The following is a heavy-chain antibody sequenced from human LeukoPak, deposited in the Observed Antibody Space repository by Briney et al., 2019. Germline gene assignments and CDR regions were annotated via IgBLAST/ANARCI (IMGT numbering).Heavy chain of an antibody. J-gene: IGHJ6*03. V-gene: IGHV3-48*03. D-gene: IGHD2-2*02. CDR1: GYTFSSYE. CDR3: ARDDCSSTSCYRTPYYYYMDV. Sequence: PGGSLRLSCAASGYTFSSYEMNWVRQAPGKGLEWVSYIDFSGSIIYYADSVKGRFTISRDNAKNSLYLQMNSLRAEDTAVYYCARDDCSSTSCYRTPYYYYMDVWGKGTTVTISS. CDR2: IDFSGSII.